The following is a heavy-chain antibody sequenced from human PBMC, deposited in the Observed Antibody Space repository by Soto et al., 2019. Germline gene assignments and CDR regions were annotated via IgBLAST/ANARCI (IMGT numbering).Heavy chain of an antibody. D-gene: IGHD3-16*01. V-gene: IGHV3-30*18. J-gene: IGHJ4*02. CDR2: ISHDGRNK. Sequence: QVQLVESGGGVVQPGRSLRLSCAASGFTFSSYGMHWARQAPGKGLEWVAVISHDGRNKYYADSVKGRFTISRDNSKNTVYLEMNRLRAEDNAVYYFAKDLYFDYIWGSYCTDQFASWGQGTLVSVSS. CDR1: GFTFSSYG. CDR3: AKDLYFDYIWGSYCTDQFAS.